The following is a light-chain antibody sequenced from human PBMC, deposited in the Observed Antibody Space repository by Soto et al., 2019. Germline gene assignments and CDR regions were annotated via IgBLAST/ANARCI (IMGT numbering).Light chain of an antibody. J-gene: IGLJ2*01. V-gene: IGLV7-46*01. CDR3: LLFYDSVRV. CDR2: DTS. Sequence: QAVVTQEPSLTVSPGGTVTLTCGSSTGAITSGHYPYWFQQKPGQAPKTLIYDTSNKHSWTPARFSGSLLGGKAALTLSGAQAEVEADYYCLLFYDSVRVFGGGTKLTVL. CDR1: TGAITSGHY.